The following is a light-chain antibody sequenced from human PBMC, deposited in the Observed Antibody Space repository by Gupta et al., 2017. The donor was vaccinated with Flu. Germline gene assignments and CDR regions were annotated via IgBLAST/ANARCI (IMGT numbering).Light chain of an antibody. V-gene: IGKV2-30*01. CDR1: KCLVSSGGNTD. CDR2: LVS. J-gene: IGKJ1*01. Sequence: TLGQSACITCRFIKCLVSSGGNTDLHWFQQRPGKFPRRLIYLVSNRESGVPDRFTGSGSGTDFTLKISRLEAEDVGIYFCMKGANGSCGFGQGTKVEIK. CDR3: MKGANGSCG.